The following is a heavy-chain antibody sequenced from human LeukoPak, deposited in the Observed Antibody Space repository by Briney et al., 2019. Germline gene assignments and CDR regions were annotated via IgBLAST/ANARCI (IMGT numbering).Heavy chain of an antibody. D-gene: IGHD3-10*01. V-gene: IGHV3-23*01. J-gene: IGHJ3*02. CDR2: ISISGGRT. CDR1: GFSFSTYA. CDR3: AKDTSMVRGKRTPKAFDI. Sequence: GGSLRLSCAASGFSFSTYAMSWVRQAPGKGLEWVSTISISGGRTYYADSVKGRFTISRDNSKNTLFLQMNSLRAEDTAVYYCAKDTSMVRGKRTPKAFDIWGQGTMVTVSS.